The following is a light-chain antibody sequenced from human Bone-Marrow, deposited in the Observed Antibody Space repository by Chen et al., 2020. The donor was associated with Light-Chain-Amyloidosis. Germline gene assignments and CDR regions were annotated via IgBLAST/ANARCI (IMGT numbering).Light chain of an antibody. CDR2: EVT. Sequence: QSALTQPASVSGSPGQSITISCTGTSSDVGGDNHVSWYQQHPDKAPKLMIYEVTNRPSWVPDRFSGSTSDNTASLTISGLQTEAEADYFCSSYTITNTLVFGSGTRVTVL. CDR3: SSYTITNTLV. J-gene: IGLJ1*01. CDR1: SSDVGGDNH. V-gene: IGLV2-14*01.